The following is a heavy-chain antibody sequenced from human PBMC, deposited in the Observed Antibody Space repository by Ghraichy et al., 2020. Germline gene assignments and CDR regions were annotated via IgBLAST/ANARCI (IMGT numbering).Heavy chain of an antibody. CDR2: IYPGDSDT. J-gene: IGHJ3*02. CDR3: ARLGYYGSGKYDAFDI. V-gene: IGHV5-51*01. CDR1: GYSFTSYW. D-gene: IGHD3-10*01. Sequence: GESLNISCEASGYSFTSYWIGWVRQMPGKGLEWMGIIYPGDSDTRYSPSFQGQVTISADRSISTAYLQWSSLKASDTAMYYCARLGYYGSGKYDAFDIWGQGTMVTVSS.